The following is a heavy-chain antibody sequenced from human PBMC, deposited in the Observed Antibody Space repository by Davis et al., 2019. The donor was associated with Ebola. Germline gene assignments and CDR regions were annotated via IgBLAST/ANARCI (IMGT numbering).Heavy chain of an antibody. V-gene: IGHV3-23*01. CDR2: ISISGGST. Sequence: GGSLRLSCAASGFTFSSYAMSWVRQAPGKGLEWVSAISISGGSTYYADSVKGRFTISRDNAKNSLYLQMNSLRAEDTAVYYCARLYGDSAFDYWGQGTLVTVSS. CDR1: GFTFSSYA. J-gene: IGHJ4*02. CDR3: ARLYGDSAFDY. D-gene: IGHD4-17*01.